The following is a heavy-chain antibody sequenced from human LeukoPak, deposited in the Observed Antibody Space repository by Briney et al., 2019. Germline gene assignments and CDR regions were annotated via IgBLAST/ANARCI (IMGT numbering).Heavy chain of an antibody. J-gene: IGHJ4*02. CDR3: ARVGYYSGSGSQRCLDY. Sequence: ASVKLSCKSAVSTFTSYGVTWVRHAPGPGLEWMGWSSVYDGNTYYAQNFQGRLTMTTDTPTSTGHMELRSLRSDDTAVYYCARVGYYSGSGSQRCLDYWGQGALVTVSS. V-gene: IGHV1-18*01. CDR1: VSTFTSYG. CDR2: SSVYDGNT. D-gene: IGHD3-10*01.